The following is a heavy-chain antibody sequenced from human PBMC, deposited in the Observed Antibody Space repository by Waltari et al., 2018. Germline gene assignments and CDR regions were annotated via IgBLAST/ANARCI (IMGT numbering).Heavy chain of an antibody. D-gene: IGHD4-17*01. CDR2: IKKDGSEK. CDR1: GFTFSSYW. CDR3: ARDLVRGMTTVTTSGDY. J-gene: IGHJ4*02. Sequence: EVQLVESGGGLVQPGGSLRLSCAASGFTFSSYWMSWVRQAPGKGLEWGANIKKDGSEKYYVDSVKGRFTISRDNAKNSLYLQMNSLRAEDTAVYYCARDLVRGMTTVTTSGDYWGQGTLVTVSS. V-gene: IGHV3-7*01.